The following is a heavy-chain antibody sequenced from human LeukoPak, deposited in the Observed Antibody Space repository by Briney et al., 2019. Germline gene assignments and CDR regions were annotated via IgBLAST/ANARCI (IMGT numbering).Heavy chain of an antibody. CDR3: ARDRPRVGLDY. V-gene: IGHV3-48*03. Sequence: QTGGPLRLPCAASGFTFTSYEMTWVRRAPGKGLKGVSYISISGSTIHYADSVKGRFTISRNNAKNALYLQMNSLRAEDMAVYYRARDRPRVGLDYWGQGTLVSVSS. CDR2: ISISGSTI. D-gene: IGHD2-2*01. CDR1: GFTFTSYE. J-gene: IGHJ4*02.